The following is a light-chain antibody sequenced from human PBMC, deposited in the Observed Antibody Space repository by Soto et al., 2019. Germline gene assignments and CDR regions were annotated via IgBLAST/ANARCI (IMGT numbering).Light chain of an antibody. J-gene: IGLJ1*01. V-gene: IGLV1-40*01. CDR3: SSYTSSSTLYV. CDR1: SSNIGAGYD. Sequence: QSVLTQPPSVSGAPGQRVTISCTGSSSNIGAGYDVHWYQQLPGTAPKLLIYGNNNRPSGVPDRFSGSKSGTSASLTISGLQAEDEADYYCSSYTSSSTLYVFGTGTKVNVL. CDR2: GNN.